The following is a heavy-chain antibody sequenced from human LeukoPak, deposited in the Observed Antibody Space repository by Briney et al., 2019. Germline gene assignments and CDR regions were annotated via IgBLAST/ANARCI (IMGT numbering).Heavy chain of an antibody. CDR2: IYSGGST. Sequence: GGSLRLSCAASGFTVSSNYMTWVRQAPGKGLEWVTVIYSGGSTYYADSVKGRFTISRDDSKNTLCLQMNSLRAEDTAVYYCARALYGDYGIFDYWGQGTLVSVSS. CDR3: ARALYGDYGIFDY. CDR1: GFTVSSNY. J-gene: IGHJ4*02. V-gene: IGHV3-53*01. D-gene: IGHD4-17*01.